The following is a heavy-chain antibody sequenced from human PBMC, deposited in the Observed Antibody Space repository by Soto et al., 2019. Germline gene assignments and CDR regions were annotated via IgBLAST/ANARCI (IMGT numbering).Heavy chain of an antibody. CDR3: ARGGAPGQTADPYAFDI. CDR1: GGPFTRYA. Sequence: QAQLVQSGAEVRKPGSSVRVSCRASGGPFTRYAVSWVRQAPGQGLEWIGGITPIAETTNYAQKFRGRISITADESTDTVHMELRRLTSDDTAVYFCARGGAPGQTADPYAFDIWGQGSRVTVSS. CDR2: ITPIAETT. V-gene: IGHV1-69*01. J-gene: IGHJ3*02. D-gene: IGHD7-27*01.